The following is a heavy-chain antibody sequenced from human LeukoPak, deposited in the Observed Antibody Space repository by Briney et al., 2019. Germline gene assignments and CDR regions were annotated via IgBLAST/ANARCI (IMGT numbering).Heavy chain of an antibody. CDR1: GYSISSGYY. V-gene: IGHV4-38-2*02. CDR3: ARDVYGSGSYDDY. Sequence: PSETLSLTCTVSGYSISSGYYWGWIRPPPGKGLEWIGSIYPSGRTYYNPSLKSRVTISVDTSKNQFSLKLSSVTAADTAVYYCARDVYGSGSYDDYWGQGTLVTVSS. CDR2: IYPSGRT. J-gene: IGHJ4*02. D-gene: IGHD3-10*01.